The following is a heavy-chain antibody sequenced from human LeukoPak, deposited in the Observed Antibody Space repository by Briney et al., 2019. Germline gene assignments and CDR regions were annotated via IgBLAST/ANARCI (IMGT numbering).Heavy chain of an antibody. D-gene: IGHD3-9*01. V-gene: IGHV4-34*01. CDR2: INHSGST. J-gene: IGHJ4*02. CDR3: ARGFPNFDWLLNKYYFDY. CDR1: GGSFSGYY. Sequence: SETLSLTCAVYGGSFSGYYWSWIRQPPGKGLEWIGEINHSGSTNYNPSLKSRVTISVDTSKNQFSPKLSSVTAADTAVYYCARGFPNFDWLLNKYYFDYWGQGALVTVSS.